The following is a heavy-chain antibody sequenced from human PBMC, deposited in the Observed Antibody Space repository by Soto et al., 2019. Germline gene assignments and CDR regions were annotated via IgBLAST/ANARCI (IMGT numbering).Heavy chain of an antibody. V-gene: IGHV6-1*01. D-gene: IGHD6-19*01. Sequence: PSQTLSLTCAISGDSVSSNTAAWNWIGSSPSRGLEWLGRTYYRSNWRHDYAVSVKSRITVNPDTSKNHFSLQLNSVTPDDTAVYYCERGVAGSGFDLWGQGTLVTVSS. J-gene: IGHJ4*02. CDR1: GDSVSSNTAA. CDR3: ERGVAGSGFDL. CDR2: TYYRSNWRH.